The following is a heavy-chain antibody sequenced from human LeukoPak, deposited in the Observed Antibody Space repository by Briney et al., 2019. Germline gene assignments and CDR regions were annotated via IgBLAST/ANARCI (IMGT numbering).Heavy chain of an antibody. Sequence: GGSLRLSCAASGFTFSSYAMTWVRQAPGKGLEWVSAISGSGGSTHYADSVKGRFTISRDNSKNTLYLQMNSLRAEDTALYYCAKLQHTGYDLARGFDYWGQGTLVTVSS. CDR3: AKLQHTGYDLARGFDY. CDR1: GFTFSSYA. J-gene: IGHJ4*02. D-gene: IGHD5-12*01. V-gene: IGHV3-23*01. CDR2: ISGSGGST.